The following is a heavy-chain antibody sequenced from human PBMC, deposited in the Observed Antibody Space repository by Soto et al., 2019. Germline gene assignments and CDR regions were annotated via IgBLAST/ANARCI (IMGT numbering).Heavy chain of an antibody. Sequence: HLGGSLRLSCEASGFIFSNYDMYWVRQGPGKGLEWVALMRSDGSNKYYVDSVKGRFTISRDNSKNMLFLQMDSLRAEDTAVYYCARAHISSEISMPQTFHHWGPGTLVTVSS. CDR1: GFIFSNYD. D-gene: IGHD2-2*01. V-gene: IGHV3-33*01. J-gene: IGHJ1*01. CDR3: ARAHISSEISMPQTFHH. CDR2: MRSDGSNK.